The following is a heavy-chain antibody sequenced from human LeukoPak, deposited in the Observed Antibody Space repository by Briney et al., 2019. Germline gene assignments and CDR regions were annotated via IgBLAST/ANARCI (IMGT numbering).Heavy chain of an antibody. J-gene: IGHJ4*02. Sequence: GGSLRLSCAASGFTFSSYAMSWVRQAPGKGLEWVSAISGSGGSTHYADSVKGRFTISRDNCKNTLYLQMNSLSAEDTAVYYCANLPAYYYGSGSYPWRWGQGTLVTVSS. CDR1: GFTFSSYA. D-gene: IGHD3-10*01. CDR2: ISGSGGST. V-gene: IGHV3-23*01. CDR3: ANLPAYYYGSGSYPWR.